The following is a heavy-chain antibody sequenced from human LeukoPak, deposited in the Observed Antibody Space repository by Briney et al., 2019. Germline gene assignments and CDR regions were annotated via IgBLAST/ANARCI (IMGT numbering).Heavy chain of an antibody. CDR2: IYYSEST. J-gene: IGHJ5*02. CDR3: ARGSGSYGVVDWFDP. CDR1: GVSISSYY. V-gene: IGHV4-59*01. D-gene: IGHD3-10*01. Sequence: SETLSLTCTVSGVSISSYYWSWIRQPPGKRLEWIGYIYYSESTNYNPSLKSRVTLSVDTSKNQFSLKLSSVTAADTAVYYCARGSGSYGVVDWFDPWGQGTLVTVSS.